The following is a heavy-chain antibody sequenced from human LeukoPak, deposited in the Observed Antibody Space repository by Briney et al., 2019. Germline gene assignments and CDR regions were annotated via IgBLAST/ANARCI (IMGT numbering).Heavy chain of an antibody. D-gene: IGHD5-18*01. J-gene: IGHJ5*02. Sequence: SETLSLTCTVSGGSVSSSSYHWGWIRQPPGKGLEWIGSVFYSGSTYYNPSLKSRVTISVDTSKNQFSLKLSSVTAADTAVYYCARQGRGYSYGYLGNWFDPWGQGTLVTVSS. CDR3: ARQGRGYSYGYLGNWFDP. CDR2: VFYSGST. CDR1: GGSVSSSSYH. V-gene: IGHV4-39*01.